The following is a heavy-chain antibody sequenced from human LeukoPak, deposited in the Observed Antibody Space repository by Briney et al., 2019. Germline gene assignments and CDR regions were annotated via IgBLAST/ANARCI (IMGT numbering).Heavy chain of an antibody. CDR3: ARHATPMVYFDY. CDR1: GGSISSYY. J-gene: IGHJ4*02. Sequence: SETLSLTCTVSGGSISSYYWSWIRQPPGKGLEWIGYIYYSGSTNYNPSLKSRVTISVDTSKNQFSLKLSSVTAADTAVYYCARHATPMVYFDYWGQGTLVTVSS. CDR2: IYYSGST. D-gene: IGHD5-18*01. V-gene: IGHV4-59*08.